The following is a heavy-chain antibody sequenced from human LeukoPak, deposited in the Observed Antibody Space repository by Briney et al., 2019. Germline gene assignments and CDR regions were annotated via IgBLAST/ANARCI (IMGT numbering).Heavy chain of an antibody. D-gene: IGHD3-3*01. Sequence: GGSLRLSCAASGFTFSDCYMSWIRQAPGKGLEWVSYISSSGSTIYYADSVKGRFTISRDNAKNSLYLQMNSLRAEDTAVYYCARDAYYDFWSGYYRHLDYWGQGTPVTVSS. CDR2: ISSSGSTI. CDR3: ARDAYYDFWSGYYRHLDY. V-gene: IGHV3-11*04. CDR1: GFTFSDCY. J-gene: IGHJ4*02.